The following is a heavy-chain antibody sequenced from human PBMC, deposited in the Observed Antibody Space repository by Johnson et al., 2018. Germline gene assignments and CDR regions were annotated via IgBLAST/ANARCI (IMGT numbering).Heavy chain of an antibody. CDR2: IIPIFGTA. J-gene: IGHJ6*02. D-gene: IGHD4-17*01. CDR1: GGTFSSYA. CDR3: GREIDSDYGDSRYYYYGMDV. Sequence: QVQLVQSGAEVKKPGSSVKVSCKASGGTFSSYAISWVRQAPGQGLEWMGGIIPIFGTANYAPKFKGRVTITADESTSTAYMERSSLRSEDTAVYYCGREIDSDYGDSRYYYYGMDVWGQGTTVTVSS. V-gene: IGHV1-69*01.